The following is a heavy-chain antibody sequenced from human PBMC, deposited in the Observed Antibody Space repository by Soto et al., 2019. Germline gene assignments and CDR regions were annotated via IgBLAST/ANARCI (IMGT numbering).Heavy chain of an antibody. CDR1: GYTFRNYG. V-gene: IGHV1-18*01. CDR3: ARDLVSGSDFWRAYNGGYFDY. J-gene: IGHJ4*02. Sequence: ASVKVSCKASGYTFRNYGITWVRQAPGQGLEWMAWISPYNGNTNYAQDLQGRVTMTTDTSTSTAYMELRSLTSEDTAMYYCARDLVSGSDFWRAYNGGYFDYWGQGNLVTVSS. D-gene: IGHD3-3*01. CDR2: ISPYNGNT.